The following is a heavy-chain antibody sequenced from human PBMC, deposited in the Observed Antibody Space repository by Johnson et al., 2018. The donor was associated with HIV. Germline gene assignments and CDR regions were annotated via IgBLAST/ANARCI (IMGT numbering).Heavy chain of an antibody. CDR2: ISYDGSNK. CDR3: AKTRMGGILDAFDL. D-gene: IGHD3-10*01. Sequence: VQLVESGGGLVQPGGSLRLSCAASGFTFSSYAMHWVRQAPGKGLEWVAVISYDGSNKYYADSMKGRFTLSIDNSKNTLDLQMNSLTIEDTAVFYCAKTRMGGILDAFDLWGQGTMVIVS. CDR1: GFTFSSYA. J-gene: IGHJ3*01. V-gene: IGHV3-30-3*02.